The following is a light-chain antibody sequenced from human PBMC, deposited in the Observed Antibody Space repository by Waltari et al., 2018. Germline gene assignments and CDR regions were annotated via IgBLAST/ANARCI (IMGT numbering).Light chain of an antibody. J-gene: IGKJ4*01. V-gene: IGKV1-39*01. CDR1: QSIGSY. CDR2: VAS. Sequence: DIQMTQSPSSLSASVGDRITITCRASQSIGSYVNWYQQKPGPAPRVLIYVASSLQSGAPLRFSGSGSGKEFTLTISSLTPEDFVTYYCQQSYSNRYNFGGGTKVDIK. CDR3: QQSYSNRYN.